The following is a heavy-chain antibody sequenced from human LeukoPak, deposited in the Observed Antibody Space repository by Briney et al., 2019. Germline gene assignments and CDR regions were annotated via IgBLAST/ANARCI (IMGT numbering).Heavy chain of an antibody. CDR1: GGSLSGYY. V-gene: IGHV4-34*01. D-gene: IGHD1-14*01. Sequence: SETLSLTCAVYGGSLSGYYWSWIRQPPGKGLEWIGEINHSGSTNYNPSLKSRVTISVDTSKNQFSPKLSSVTAADTAVYYCASPHNAGAFDIWGQGTMVTVSS. CDR3: ASPHNAGAFDI. CDR2: INHSGST. J-gene: IGHJ3*02.